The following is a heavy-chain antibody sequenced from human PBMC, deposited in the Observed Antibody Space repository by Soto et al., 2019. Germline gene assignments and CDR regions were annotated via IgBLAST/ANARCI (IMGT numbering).Heavy chain of an antibody. CDR2: IKQDGSEK. CDR1: GFTFSSYW. J-gene: IGHJ6*02. CDR3: ARELRGAYDSSGYYYNDYYYGMDV. D-gene: IGHD3-22*01. V-gene: IGHV3-7*01. Sequence: PGGSLRLSCAASGFTFSSYWMSWVRQAPGKGLEWVANIKQDGSEKYYVVSVKGRFTISRDNAKNSLYLQMNSLRAEDTAVYYCARELRGAYDSSGYYYNDYYYGMDVWGQGTTVTVSS.